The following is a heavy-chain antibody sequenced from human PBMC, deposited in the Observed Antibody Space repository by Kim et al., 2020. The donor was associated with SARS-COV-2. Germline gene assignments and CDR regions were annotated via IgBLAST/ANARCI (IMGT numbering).Heavy chain of an antibody. CDR1: GGSISSSSYY. CDR3: ATRYPYYYDSSGPRYFDY. CDR2: IYYSGST. V-gene: IGHV4-39*07. J-gene: IGHJ4*02. D-gene: IGHD3-22*01. Sequence: SETLSLTCTVSGGSISSSSYYWGWIRQPPGKGLEWIGSIYYSGSTYYNPSLKSRVTISVDTSKNQFSLKLSSVTAADTAVYYCATRYPYYYDSSGPRYFDYWGQGTLVTVSS.